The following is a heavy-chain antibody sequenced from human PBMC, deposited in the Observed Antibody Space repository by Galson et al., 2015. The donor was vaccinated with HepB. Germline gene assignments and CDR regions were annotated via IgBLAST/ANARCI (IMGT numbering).Heavy chain of an antibody. D-gene: IGHD4/OR15-4a*01. J-gene: IGHJ4*02. Sequence: SVKVSCKASGYTFTSYYMHWVRQAPGQGLEWMGIINPSGGSTSYAQKFQGRVTMTRDTSTSTVYMELSSLRSEDTAVYYCAILLPTDNFDYWGQGTLVTVSS. CDR1: GYTFTSYY. CDR3: AILLPTDNFDY. CDR2: INPSGGST. V-gene: IGHV1-46*01.